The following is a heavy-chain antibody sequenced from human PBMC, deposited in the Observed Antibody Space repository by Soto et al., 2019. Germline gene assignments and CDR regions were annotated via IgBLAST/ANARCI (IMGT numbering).Heavy chain of an antibody. Sequence: PGASLRLSCADSGFTFSSYAMSWVRQAPGKGLECVSAISGSGGSTYYADSVKGRFTISRDNSKNTLYLQMNSLRAEDTAVYYCAKDRYCSGGYYYFDYWGQGTLVTVSS. J-gene: IGHJ4*02. CDR1: GFTFSSYA. CDR3: AKDRYCSGGYYYFDY. CDR2: ISGSGGST. V-gene: IGHV3-23*01. D-gene: IGHD2-15*01.